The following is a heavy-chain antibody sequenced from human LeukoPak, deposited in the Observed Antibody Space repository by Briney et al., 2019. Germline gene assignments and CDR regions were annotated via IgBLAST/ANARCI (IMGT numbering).Heavy chain of an antibody. V-gene: IGHV4-30-4*01. CDR1: GGSISSGDYY. CDR3: ARERGGNYYYGMDV. D-gene: IGHD2-15*01. CDR2: IYYSGTT. J-gene: IGHJ6*02. Sequence: PSETLSLTCTVSGGSISSGDYYWSWIRQPPGKGLEWIGYIYYSGTTYYNPSLKSRVTISVDTSKNQFSLKLSSVTAADTAVYYCARERGGNYYYGMDVWGQGTTVTVSS.